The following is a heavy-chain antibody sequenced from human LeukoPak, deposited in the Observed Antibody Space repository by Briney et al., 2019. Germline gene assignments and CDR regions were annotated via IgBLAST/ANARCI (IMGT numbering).Heavy chain of an antibody. CDR3: ARGPPNWGYDY. CDR2: MSPNSGDT. V-gene: IGHV1-8*01. J-gene: IGHJ4*02. CDR1: GYTFTSYD. Sequence: ASVKVSCKASGYTFTSYDFNWVRQVTGQRPEWMGWMSPNSGDTGYAQKFQDRVTMTRNTSISTAYMELSSLRSDDTAVYYCARGPPNWGYDYWGPGTLVTVSS. D-gene: IGHD7-27*01.